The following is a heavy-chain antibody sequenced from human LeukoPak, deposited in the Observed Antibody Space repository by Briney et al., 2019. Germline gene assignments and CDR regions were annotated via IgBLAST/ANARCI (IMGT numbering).Heavy chain of an antibody. CDR1: GGSFSGYY. Sequence: ASETLSLTCAVYGGSFSGYYWSWIRQPPGKGLEWIGEINHSGSTNYNPSLKSRVTISVDTSKNQFSLKLSSVTAAGTAVYYCATFYYYGMDVWGQGTTVTVSS. CDR2: INHSGST. V-gene: IGHV4-34*01. CDR3: ATFYYYGMDV. J-gene: IGHJ6*02.